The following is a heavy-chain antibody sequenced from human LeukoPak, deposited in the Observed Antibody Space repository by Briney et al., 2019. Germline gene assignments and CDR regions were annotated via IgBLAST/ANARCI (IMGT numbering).Heavy chain of an antibody. D-gene: IGHD6-13*01. CDR1: GGSISSGDYY. CDR3: ARVDLYSSSWRASNWFDP. Sequence: SQTLSLTCTVSGGSISSGDYYWIWIRQPPGKGLEWIGYIYYSGSTYYNPSLKSQVTISVDTSKNQFSLKLSSVTAADTAVYYCARVDLYSSSWRASNWFDPWGRGSLVPVSS. V-gene: IGHV4-30-4*01. CDR2: IYYSGST. J-gene: IGHJ5*02.